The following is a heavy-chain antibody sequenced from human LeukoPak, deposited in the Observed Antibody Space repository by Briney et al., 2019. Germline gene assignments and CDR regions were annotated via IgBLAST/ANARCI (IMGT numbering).Heavy chain of an antibody. D-gene: IGHD4-17*01. V-gene: IGHV3-21*04. Sequence: GGSLRLSCAASGFTFNTYTMNWVRQAPGKGLEWVSSITASSTAIYSADSVKGRFTISRDNAKNFLYLQMNSLKTEDTAVYYCTRSAIGYPTTVTMDYYYYYYMDVWGKGTTVTVSS. J-gene: IGHJ6*03. CDR3: TRSAIGYPTTVTMDYYYYYYMDV. CDR1: GFTFNTYT. CDR2: ITASSTAI.